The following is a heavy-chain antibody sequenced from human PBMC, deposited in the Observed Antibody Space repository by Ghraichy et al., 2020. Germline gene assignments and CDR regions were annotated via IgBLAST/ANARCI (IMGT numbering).Heavy chain of an antibody. D-gene: IGHD3-16*01. Sequence: GGSLRLSCAASGFTFSSYNMNWVRQAPGKGLEWVSYISSSSNTIYYADSVKGRFSISRDNAKNSLYLQMNSLRDEDTAVYYCARDFSFGDYYYGMDVWGQGTTVTVSS. J-gene: IGHJ6*02. CDR2: ISSSSNTI. CDR3: ARDFSFGDYYYGMDV. CDR1: GFTFSSYN. V-gene: IGHV3-48*02.